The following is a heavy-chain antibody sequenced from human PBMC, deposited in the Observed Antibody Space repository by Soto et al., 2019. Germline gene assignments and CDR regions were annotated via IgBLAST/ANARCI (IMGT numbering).Heavy chain of an antibody. D-gene: IGHD5-12*01. J-gene: IGHJ4*02. V-gene: IGHV1-18*04. CDR3: ATPESRDGYNFAPSSD. Sequence: GASAKVSCKDAGDSFNSYGISWVRQAPGQGPEWMGWISGHNGNTNHPQSLQGRVTMTTDTSRNTAYMELRSLRSDDTAVYYCATPESRDGYNFAPSSDWGQGTLVTVSS. CDR1: GDSFNSYG. CDR2: ISGHNGNT.